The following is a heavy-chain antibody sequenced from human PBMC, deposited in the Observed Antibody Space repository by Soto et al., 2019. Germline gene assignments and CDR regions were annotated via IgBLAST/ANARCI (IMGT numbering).Heavy chain of an antibody. CDR3: ARHQEYYDFWSGYYTPRDYYGMDV. D-gene: IGHD3-3*01. CDR2: IYYSGST. J-gene: IGHJ6*02. CDR1: GGSISSSSYY. Sequence: SETLSLTCTVSGGSISSSSYYWGWIRQPPGKGLEWIGSIYYSGSTYYNPSLKSRVTISVDTSKNQFSLKLSSVTAADTAVYYCARHQEYYDFWSGYYTPRDYYGMDVWGQGTTVTV. V-gene: IGHV4-39*01.